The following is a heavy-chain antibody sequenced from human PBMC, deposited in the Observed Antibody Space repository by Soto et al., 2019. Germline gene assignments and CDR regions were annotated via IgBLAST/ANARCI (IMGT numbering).Heavy chain of an antibody. V-gene: IGHV3-53*01. CDR1: GFTVSNNY. CDR3: AKHPGGGGY. J-gene: IGHJ4*02. Sequence: EVQLVESGGGLIQPGGSLRLSCAVSGFTVSNNYMSWVRQAPGKGLEGVSVIYSGGYTAYGDSVKGRFTISRDNSKNTLYPPINTPTPYAPAVFSCAKHPGGGGYWGQGTLVTVSS. CDR2: IYSGGYT. D-gene: IGHD2-21*01.